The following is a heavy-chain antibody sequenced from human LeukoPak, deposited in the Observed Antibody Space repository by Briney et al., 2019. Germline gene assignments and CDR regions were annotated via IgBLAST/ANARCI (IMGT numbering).Heavy chain of an antibody. J-gene: IGHJ6*03. V-gene: IGHV1-69*13. Sequence: SVKVSCKASGGTFSSYAISWVRQAPGQGLEWMGGIIPIFGTANYAQKFQGRVTITADESTSTACMELSSLRSEDTAVYYCASGELVVPAAIRSDYYYYYFMDVWGKGTTVTVSS. CDR1: GGTFSSYA. CDR2: IIPIFGTA. CDR3: ASGELVVPAAIRSDYYYYYFMDV. D-gene: IGHD2-2*02.